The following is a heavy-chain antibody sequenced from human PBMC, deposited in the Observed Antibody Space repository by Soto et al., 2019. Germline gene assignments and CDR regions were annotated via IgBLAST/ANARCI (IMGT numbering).Heavy chain of an antibody. V-gene: IGHV4-61*01. Sequence: QVQLQESGPGLVKPSETLSLTCTVSGGSVSSGSYYWSWIRQPPGKGLEWIGYIYYSGSTNYNPSLKCRVTISVDTSKNQYSLKLSSVTAADTAVYYCARDHVVRGVINWFDPWGQGTLVTVSS. CDR1: GGSVSSGSYY. CDR3: ARDHVVRGVINWFDP. D-gene: IGHD3-10*01. J-gene: IGHJ5*02. CDR2: IYYSGST.